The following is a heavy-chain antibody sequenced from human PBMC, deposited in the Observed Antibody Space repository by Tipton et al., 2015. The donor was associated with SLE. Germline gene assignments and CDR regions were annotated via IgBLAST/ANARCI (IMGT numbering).Heavy chain of an antibody. D-gene: IGHD1-1*01. CDR3: ARHDVSVTGTKGFDY. CDR1: GYSISSGSF. Sequence: TLSLTCAVSGYSISSGSFWGWIRQPPGKGLEWIGSIYHSGSTYYNPSLKSRVTISVDTSKNQFSLRLTSVTAADTAIYFCARHDVSVTGTKGFDYWGQGNPVTVSS. J-gene: IGHJ4*02. V-gene: IGHV4-38-2*01. CDR2: IYHSGST.